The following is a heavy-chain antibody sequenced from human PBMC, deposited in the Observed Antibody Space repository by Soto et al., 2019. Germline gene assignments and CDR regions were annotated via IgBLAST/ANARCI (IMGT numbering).Heavy chain of an antibody. V-gene: IGHV3-30*18. Sequence: QVQLVESGGGVVQPGRSLRLSCAASGFTFSSYSMHWVRQAPGKGLEWVAVISYDGSNKYYADSVKGRFTISRDNSKNTLYLQMNSLRAEDTAVYYCANLFDYWGQGTLVTVSS. CDR3: ANLFDY. CDR2: ISYDGSNK. CDR1: GFTFSSYS. J-gene: IGHJ4*02.